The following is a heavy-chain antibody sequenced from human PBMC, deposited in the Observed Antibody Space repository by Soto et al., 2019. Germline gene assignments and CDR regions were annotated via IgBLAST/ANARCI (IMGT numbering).Heavy chain of an antibody. Sequence: SVKVSCKASGGTFSSYAISWVRQAPGQGLDWMGGIIPIFGTANYAQKFQGRVTITADESTSTAYMELSSLRSEDTAVYYCASARQNVLRYFDWLLSADYWGQGXLVTVHS. J-gene: IGHJ4*02. D-gene: IGHD3-9*01. V-gene: IGHV1-69*13. CDR1: GGTFSSYA. CDR3: ASARQNVLRYFDWLLSADY. CDR2: IIPIFGTA.